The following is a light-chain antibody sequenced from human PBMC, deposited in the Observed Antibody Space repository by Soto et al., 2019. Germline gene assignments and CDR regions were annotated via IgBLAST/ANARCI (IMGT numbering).Light chain of an antibody. J-gene: IGKJ2*01. CDR2: GAS. V-gene: IGKV3-20*01. CDR3: HHYGRSPQNT. Sequence: EIVLTQSPGTLSLSPGERATLSCGASQSFSNSYLAWYQQKPGQAPRLLIYGASRRATGIPDRFSGRGSGTDFTLTISRLEPEDFAVYYWHHYGRSPQNTFGQGTKLEI. CDR1: QSFSNSY.